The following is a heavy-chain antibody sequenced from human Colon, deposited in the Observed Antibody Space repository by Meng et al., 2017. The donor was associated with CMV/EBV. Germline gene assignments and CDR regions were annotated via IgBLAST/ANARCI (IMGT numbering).Heavy chain of an antibody. CDR1: GGPFSRYT. CDR3: ARGWDYRWGYYYYGMDV. D-gene: IGHD4-11*01. CDR2: IIPILGIA. Sequence: SVKVSCKASGGPFSRYTLSWLRQAPGQGLEWMGGIIPILGIANYAQKFQGRVTITADKSTSTAYMELSSLRSEDTAVYYCARGWDYRWGYYYYGMDVWGQGTTVTVSS. J-gene: IGHJ6*02. V-gene: IGHV1-69*10.